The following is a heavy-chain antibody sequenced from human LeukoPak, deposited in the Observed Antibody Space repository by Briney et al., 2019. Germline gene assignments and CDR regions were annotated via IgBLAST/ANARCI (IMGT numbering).Heavy chain of an antibody. Sequence: GGSLRLSCAASGFIFSSYWMSWVRQAPGKGLEWVANIKRDGSEKYYVDSVKGRFTISRDNAKNSLYLQVNRLRADDTAVYYCVRDGGNGGDYWGQGTVVTVSS. CDR1: GFIFSSYW. CDR2: IKRDGSEK. CDR3: VRDGGNGGDY. J-gene: IGHJ4*02. D-gene: IGHD2-15*01. V-gene: IGHV3-7*01.